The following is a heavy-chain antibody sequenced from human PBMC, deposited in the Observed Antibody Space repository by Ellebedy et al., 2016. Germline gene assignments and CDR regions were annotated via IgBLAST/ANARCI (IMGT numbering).Heavy chain of an antibody. CDR1: GGSISSSNW. CDR3: ARGQILEWFGMPYAYGGGSMDV. D-gene: IGHD3-3*01. J-gene: IGHJ6*02. CDR2: IYHSGST. V-gene: IGHV4-4*02. Sequence: GSLRLSCAVSGGSISSSNWWSWVRQPPGKGLEWIGEIYHSGSTNYNPSLKSRVTISVDKSKNQFSLKLSSVTAADTAVYYCARGQILEWFGMPYAYGGGSMDVWGQGTTVTVSS.